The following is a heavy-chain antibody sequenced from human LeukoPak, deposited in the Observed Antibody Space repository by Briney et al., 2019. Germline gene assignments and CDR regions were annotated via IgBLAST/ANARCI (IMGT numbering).Heavy chain of an antibody. CDR1: GGSFSGYY. CDR2: INHSGST. V-gene: IGHV4-34*01. J-gene: IGHJ4*02. D-gene: IGHD6-13*01. Sequence: SETLSLTCAVYGGSFSGYYWSWIRQPPGKGLEWIGEINHSGSTNYNPSLKSRVTISVDTSKDQFSLKLSSVTAADTAVYYCARGLYSSSWYGFDYWGQGTLVTVSS. CDR3: ARGLYSSSWYGFDY.